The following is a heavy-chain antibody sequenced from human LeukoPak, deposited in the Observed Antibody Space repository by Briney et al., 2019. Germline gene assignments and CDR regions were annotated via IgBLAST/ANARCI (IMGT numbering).Heavy chain of an antibody. CDR2: ISSSGSTI. Sequence: GGSLRLSCAASGVTFSGYEMQWVRQAPGKGLEWVSYISSSGSTIYYADSVKGRFTISRDNAKNSLYLQMNSLRAEDTAVYYCARGLRYSGSYQTFDYWGQGTLVTVSS. CDR1: GVTFSGYE. D-gene: IGHD1-26*01. CDR3: ARGLRYSGSYQTFDY. J-gene: IGHJ4*02. V-gene: IGHV3-48*03.